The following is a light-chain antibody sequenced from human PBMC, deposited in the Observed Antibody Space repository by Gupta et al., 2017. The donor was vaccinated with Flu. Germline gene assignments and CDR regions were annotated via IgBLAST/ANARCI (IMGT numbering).Light chain of an antibody. CDR2: NSN. CDR3: ATWDDSLRAVV. Sequence: QSVLTQPPSTSGTPGQRVTFSCSGGNSNIGINYVYWYQQLPGAAPKLIIYNSNQRPSGVTDRFSGSKSGTSASLAISGLRSEDEAEYYCATWDDSLRAVVFGGGTKLTVL. J-gene: IGLJ2*01. CDR1: NSNIGINY. V-gene: IGLV1-47*02.